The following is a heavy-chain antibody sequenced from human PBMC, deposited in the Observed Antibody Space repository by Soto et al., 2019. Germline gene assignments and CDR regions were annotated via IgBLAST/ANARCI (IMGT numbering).Heavy chain of an antibody. CDR3: ARGHLAVVPVASWYFYMDV. CDR2: INAGNGNT. D-gene: IGHD2-2*01. Sequence: QVQLVQSGAEVEKPGASVKVSCKASGYTFTNYAVHWVRQAPGQRLEWMGWINAGNGNTRYSQKFQGRVTITRETSARTAYMELSSLRSEDTAVYYCARGHLAVVPVASWYFYMDVWGKGTTVTVSS. CDR1: GYTFTNYA. J-gene: IGHJ6*03. V-gene: IGHV1-3*01.